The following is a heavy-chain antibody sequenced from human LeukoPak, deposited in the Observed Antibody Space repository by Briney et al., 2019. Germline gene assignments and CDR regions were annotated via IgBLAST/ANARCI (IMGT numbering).Heavy chain of an antibody. CDR2: INPNSGGT. J-gene: IGHJ3*02. V-gene: IGHV1-2*02. Sequence: GASVKVSCKASGYTFTGYYMHWVRQAPGQGLEWMGWINPNSGGTNYAQKFQGRVTMTRDTSISTAYMELSRLRSDDTAVYYCANLCGGDCKALDAFDIRGQGTMVTVSS. D-gene: IGHD2-21*02. CDR1: GYTFTGYY. CDR3: ANLCGGDCKALDAFDI.